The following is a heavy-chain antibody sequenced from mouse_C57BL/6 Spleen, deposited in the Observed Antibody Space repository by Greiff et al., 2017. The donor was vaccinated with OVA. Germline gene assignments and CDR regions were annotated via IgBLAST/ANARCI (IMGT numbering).Heavy chain of an antibody. Sequence: VQLQQSGAELVKPGASVKISCKASGYAFRSYWMNWVKQRPGKGLEWIGQIYPGDGDTNYNGKFKGKATLTADKSSSTAYMQLSSLTSEDSAVYFCARRATVVARYFDVWGTGTTVTVSS. CDR2: IYPGDGDT. CDR3: ARRATVVARYFDV. J-gene: IGHJ1*03. CDR1: GYAFRSYW. D-gene: IGHD1-1*01. V-gene: IGHV1-80*01.